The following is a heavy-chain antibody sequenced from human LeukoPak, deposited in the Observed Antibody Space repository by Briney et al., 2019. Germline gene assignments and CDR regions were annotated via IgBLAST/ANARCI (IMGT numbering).Heavy chain of an antibody. D-gene: IGHD6-13*01. J-gene: IGHJ6*03. CDR2: IYHSGST. CDR1: GFTVSSYY. Sequence: PGGSLRLSCAASGFTVSSYYMSWVRQAPGKGREWIGEIYHSGSTNYNPSLKSRVTISVDKSKNQFSLKLSSVTAADTAVYYCARVFVGYSSPPGYYYMDVWGKGTTVTVSS. V-gene: IGHV4-4*02. CDR3: ARVFVGYSSPPGYYYMDV.